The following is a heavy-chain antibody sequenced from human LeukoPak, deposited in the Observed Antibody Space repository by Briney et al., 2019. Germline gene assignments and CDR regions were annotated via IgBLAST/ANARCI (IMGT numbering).Heavy chain of an antibody. CDR2: IFPSGSI. Sequence: SETLSLTCTVSGASISSYYWSWFRRPPGKGLEWIAYIFPSGSINFNPSLKSRVSISVDGSENNFSLDLSSVTAADTAVYYCARRRDETATAAGYYHMDVWGKGTTVTVSS. CDR3: ARRRDETATAAGYYHMDV. CDR1: GASISSYY. V-gene: IGHV4-4*09. J-gene: IGHJ6*03. D-gene: IGHD3-22*01.